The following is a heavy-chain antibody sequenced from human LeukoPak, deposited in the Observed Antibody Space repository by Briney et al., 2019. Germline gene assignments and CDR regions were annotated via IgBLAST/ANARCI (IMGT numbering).Heavy chain of an antibody. V-gene: IGHV3-23*01. J-gene: IGHJ4*02. CDR3: AKGSDPSRWFGEFNIELPRPMRDHYFDY. Sequence: PGGSLRLSCAASGFTVSSNYMNWVRQAPGKGLEWVSAISGSGGRTYYADSVKGRFTISRDNSKNTVYLQMSSLRAEDTAVYYCAKGSDPSRWFGEFNIELPRPMRDHYFDYWGQGTLVTVSS. CDR2: ISGSGGRT. CDR1: GFTVSSNY. D-gene: IGHD3-10*01.